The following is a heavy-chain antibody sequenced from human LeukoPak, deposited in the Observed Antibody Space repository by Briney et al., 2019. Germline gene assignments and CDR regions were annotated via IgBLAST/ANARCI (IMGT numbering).Heavy chain of an antibody. J-gene: IGHJ4*02. CDR2: VSWNSDHT. CDR1: GFKFDDYT. D-gene: IGHD1-26*01. Sequence: GGSLRLSCAASGFKFDDYTMHWVRRPPGKGLEWVSLVSWNSDHTSYADSVKGRFTISRDNSKTSLYLEMSSLRIEDTAFYYCAKGFQGIVGATQIDFWGQGTLVTVSS. V-gene: IGHV3-43*01. CDR3: AKGFQGIVGATQIDF.